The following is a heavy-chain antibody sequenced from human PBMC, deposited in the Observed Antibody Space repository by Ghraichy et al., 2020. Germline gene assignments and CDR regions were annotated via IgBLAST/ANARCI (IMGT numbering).Heavy chain of an antibody. CDR1: GFTFSSYA. CDR3: ARESPSAYDSQ. J-gene: IGHJ1*01. Sequence: GGSLRLSCAASGFTFSSYAMTWVRQAPGKGLDWVSTISGRGDKTYYADSVKGRFTVSRDNSKNTLYLQMTSLRDEDTAIYYCARESPSAYDSQWGQGILVTVSS. CDR2: ISGRGDKT. V-gene: IGHV3-23*01. D-gene: IGHD5-12*01.